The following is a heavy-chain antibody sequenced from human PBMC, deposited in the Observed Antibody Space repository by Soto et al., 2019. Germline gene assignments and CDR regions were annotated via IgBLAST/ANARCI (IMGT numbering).Heavy chain of an antibody. V-gene: IGHV3-20*04. CDR2: INWNGGST. D-gene: IGHD3-10*01. J-gene: IGHJ4*02. Sequence: PVGSLRLSCAASGFTLDDYGMSWVRQAPGKGLEWVSGINWNGGSTGYADSVKGRFTISRDNAKNSLYLQMNSLRAEDTALYYCARPQGSGSYSPFDYWGQGTLVTVSS. CDR1: GFTLDDYG. CDR3: ARPQGSGSYSPFDY.